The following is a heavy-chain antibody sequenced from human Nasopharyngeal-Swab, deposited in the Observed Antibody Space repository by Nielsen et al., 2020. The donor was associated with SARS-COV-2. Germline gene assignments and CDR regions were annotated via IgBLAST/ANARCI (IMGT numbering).Heavy chain of an antibody. Sequence: SETLSLTCTVSGGSISSSSYYWGWIRQPPVKGLEWIGEISPSGSTTYSPSLKSRVPISVDTSKNQFSLKLTSLTAADTAVYYCARRGRTQGAYHSFDYWGQGTLVTVSS. CDR1: GGSISSSSYY. CDR2: ISPSGST. J-gene: IGHJ4*02. CDR3: ARRGRTQGAYHSFDY. D-gene: IGHD3-10*01. V-gene: IGHV4-39*07.